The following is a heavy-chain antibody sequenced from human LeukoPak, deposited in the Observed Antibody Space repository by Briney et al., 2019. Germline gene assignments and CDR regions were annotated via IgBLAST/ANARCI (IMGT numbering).Heavy chain of an antibody. J-gene: IGHJ4*02. CDR1: GFTFSSYA. V-gene: IGHV3-48*02. D-gene: IGHD3-22*01. Sequence: GGSLRLSCAASGFTFSSYAMSWVRQAPGKGLEWVSYIGSGSSVIYYADSVKGRFTISRDNAKNSLFLQMNSLRDEDAAVYYCARASRSGYDYWGQGTLVTVSS. CDR2: IGSGSSVI. CDR3: ARASRSGYDY.